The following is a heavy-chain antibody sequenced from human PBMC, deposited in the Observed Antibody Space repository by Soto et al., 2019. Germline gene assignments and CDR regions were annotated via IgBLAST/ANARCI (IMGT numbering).Heavy chain of an antibody. J-gene: IGHJ4*02. CDR3: ARMTFDDYFDY. CDR2: IFYSGST. CDR1: GGSISSYY. Sequence: SETLSLTCTVSGGSISSYYWSWIRQPPGKGLEWIGYIFYSGSTNYNPSLKSRVTISVDTSKNQFSLKLSSLTAADTAVYYCARMTFDDYFDYWGQGTLVTVSS. D-gene: IGHD2-21*02. V-gene: IGHV4-59*01.